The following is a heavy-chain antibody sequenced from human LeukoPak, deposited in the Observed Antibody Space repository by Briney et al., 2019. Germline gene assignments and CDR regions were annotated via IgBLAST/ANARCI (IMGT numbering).Heavy chain of an antibody. CDR1: GFSIGWSGVG. V-gene: IGHV2-5*01. CDR3: AHPLEEQWLVAFDY. Sequence: SGPTLFHPTPPLTLTFTLSGFSIGWSGVGVGRIRQPPGKALEWLALIYWNDDKRYSASLRSRLTLTRDTSKNQVVLTMSNMAPVDTATYYCAHPLEEQWLVAFDYWGQGTLVTVSS. D-gene: IGHD6-19*01. CDR2: IYWNDDK. J-gene: IGHJ4*02.